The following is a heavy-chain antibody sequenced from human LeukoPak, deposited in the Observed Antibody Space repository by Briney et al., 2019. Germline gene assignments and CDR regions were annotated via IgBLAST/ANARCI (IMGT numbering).Heavy chain of an antibody. Sequence: GGSLRLSCAASGFTFDDYGMTWVRQAPGKGLEWVSGINWNGGTTGYADSVKGRFTISRDNAKNSLHLQMNSLRAEDTALYYCARDWYDNSDAFDIWGQGTMVTVSS. CDR3: ARDWYDNSDAFDI. D-gene: IGHD3-9*01. V-gene: IGHV3-20*04. CDR1: GFTFDDYG. CDR2: INWNGGTT. J-gene: IGHJ3*02.